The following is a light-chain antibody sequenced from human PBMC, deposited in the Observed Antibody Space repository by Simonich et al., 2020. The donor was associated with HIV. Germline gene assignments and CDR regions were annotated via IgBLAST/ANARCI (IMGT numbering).Light chain of an antibody. CDR2: RTS. Sequence: QTVVTQEPSFSVSPGGTVILTCGLSSGSVSTSYYVQWYHQTPGQAPRTLIYRTSPRSSGVPDRFSGSILGNKAALTITGAQADDESDYYCVLYMGSGIWVFGGGTKLTVL. J-gene: IGLJ3*02. V-gene: IGLV8-61*01. CDR3: VLYMGSGIWV. CDR1: SGSVSTSYY.